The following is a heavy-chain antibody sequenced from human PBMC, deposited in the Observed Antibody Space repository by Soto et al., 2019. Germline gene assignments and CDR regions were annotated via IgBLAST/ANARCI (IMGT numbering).Heavy chain of an antibody. CDR3: AKATATSGGAFEI. CDR1: GFICSSYD. CDR2: ILVGGST. Sequence: GGALRLSCPFSGFICSSYDMSWVRQAPGQGLEWVSTILVGGSTHYEDSVKGRFTISRDTSKNTVYLQMNSLTAGDTAFYYCAKATATSGGAFEIYGQGTMVTVSS. D-gene: IGHD1-26*01. V-gene: IGHV3-23*01. J-gene: IGHJ3*02.